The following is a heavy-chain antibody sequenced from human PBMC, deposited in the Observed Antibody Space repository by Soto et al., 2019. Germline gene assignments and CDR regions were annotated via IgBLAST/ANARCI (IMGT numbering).Heavy chain of an antibody. CDR1: GGFVRRGDNY. Sequence: SETLSLTCTGSGGFVRRGDNYWSWIRQHPGKGLEWIGFIYYTGSSSYNPSLKSRVTMSLDKSNNQFSLKLTSVTAADTAVYYCGGSINPSGQGTLVT. J-gene: IGHJ5*02. V-gene: IGHV4-61*08. CDR2: IYYTGSS. D-gene: IGHD3-10*01. CDR3: GGSINP.